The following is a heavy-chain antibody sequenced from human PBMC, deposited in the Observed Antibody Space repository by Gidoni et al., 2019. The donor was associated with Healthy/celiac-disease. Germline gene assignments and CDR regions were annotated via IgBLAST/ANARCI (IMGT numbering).Heavy chain of an antibody. CDR3: ARDRPITMVRGVKYYYYGMDV. D-gene: IGHD3-10*01. CDR2: ISSSSSTI. V-gene: IGHV3-48*02. Sequence: EVQLLESGGGLVQPGGSLRLSCAASGSTFSSFSLNWFRQAPGKGLEWVSYISSSSSTIYYADSVKGRFTISRDNAKNSLYLQMNSLRDEDTAVYYCARDRPITMVRGVKYYYYGMDVWGQGTTVTVSS. J-gene: IGHJ6*02. CDR1: GSTFSSFS.